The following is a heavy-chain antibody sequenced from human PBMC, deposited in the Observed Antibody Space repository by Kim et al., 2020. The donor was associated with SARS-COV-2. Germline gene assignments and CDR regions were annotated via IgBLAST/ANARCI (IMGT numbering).Heavy chain of an antibody. J-gene: IGHJ4*02. Sequence: SDAKKFQGRVTMTRDTSTSTVYMELSSLRSEDTAVYYCARVGSSGYNQDYWGQGTLVTVSS. V-gene: IGHV1-46*01. D-gene: IGHD3-22*01. CDR3: ARVGSSGYNQDY.